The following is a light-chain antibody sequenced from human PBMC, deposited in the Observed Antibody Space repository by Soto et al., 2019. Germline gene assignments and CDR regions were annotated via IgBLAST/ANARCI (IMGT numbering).Light chain of an antibody. CDR1: QSLSYW. J-gene: IGKJ2*01. Sequence: DIQMTQAPSTLSASVGDTVTITCRASQSLSYWLAWYQQKPGQAPKLLIHKASTLESGVPSRFSGSGSGTESTLTISSLQPDDFATFYCQQYDRFPYTFGQGTKLEIK. CDR3: QQYDRFPYT. CDR2: KAS. V-gene: IGKV1-5*03.